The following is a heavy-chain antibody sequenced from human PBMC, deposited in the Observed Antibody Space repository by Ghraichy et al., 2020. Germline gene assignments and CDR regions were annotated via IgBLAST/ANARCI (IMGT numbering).Heavy chain of an antibody. Sequence: GGSLRLSCAASGFTFSSYAMSWVRQAPGKGLEWVSAISGSGGSTYYADSVKGRFTISRDNSKNTLYLQMNSLRAEDTAVYYCAKGPLMGYCSGGSCYSPFDYWGQGTLVTVSS. D-gene: IGHD2-15*01. V-gene: IGHV3-23*01. CDR1: GFTFSSYA. CDR3: AKGPLMGYCSGGSCYSPFDY. CDR2: ISGSGGST. J-gene: IGHJ4*02.